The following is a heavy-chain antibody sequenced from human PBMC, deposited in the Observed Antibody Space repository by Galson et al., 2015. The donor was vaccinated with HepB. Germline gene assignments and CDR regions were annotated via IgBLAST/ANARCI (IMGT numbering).Heavy chain of an antibody. Sequence: SLRLSCAASGFTFSSYAMHWVRQAPGKGLEWVAVISYDGSNKYYADSVKGRFTISRDNAKNSLYLQMNSLRAGDTAVYYRARGRKRQQLVHWNYGMDVWGQGATVTVSS. CDR3: ARGRKRQQLVHWNYGMDV. D-gene: IGHD6-13*01. CDR1: GFTFSSYA. CDR2: ISYDGSNK. V-gene: IGHV3-30*14. J-gene: IGHJ6*02.